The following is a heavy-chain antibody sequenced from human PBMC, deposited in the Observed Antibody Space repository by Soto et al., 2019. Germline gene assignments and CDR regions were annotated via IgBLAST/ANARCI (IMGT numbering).Heavy chain of an antibody. CDR1: GYTFTSYD. CDR2: MNPNSGNT. V-gene: IGHV1-8*01. D-gene: IGHD2-2*01. Sequence: ASVKVSCKASGYTFTSYDINWVRQATGQGLEWMGWMNPNSGNTGYAQKFQGRVTMTRNTSISTAYMELSSLRSEDTAVYYCARGLDCSSTSCHYAWGKGTLVTVSS. CDR3: ARGLDCSSTSCHYA. J-gene: IGHJ5*02.